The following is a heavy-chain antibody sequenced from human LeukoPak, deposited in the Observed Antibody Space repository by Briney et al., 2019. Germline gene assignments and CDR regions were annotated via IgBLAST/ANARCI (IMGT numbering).Heavy chain of an antibody. Sequence: GGSLRLSCAASGFTFSGYVLTWVRQPPGKGLQWVADISGSGSSEYYAESVKGRFSISRDNSRNTLYLQLDSLRAEDSAVYYCAKNHERGRYDSFDMWAQGSWVTVSS. J-gene: IGHJ3*02. CDR1: GFTFSGYV. D-gene: IGHD3-16*02. V-gene: IGHV3-23*01. CDR2: ISGSGSSE. CDR3: AKNHERGRYDSFDM.